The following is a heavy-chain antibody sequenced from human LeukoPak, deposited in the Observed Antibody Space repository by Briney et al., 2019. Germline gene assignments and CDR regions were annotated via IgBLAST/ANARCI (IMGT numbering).Heavy chain of an antibody. Sequence: SETLSLTCTVSGGSISSYYWSWIRQPPGKGLEWIGYIYYSGSTNYNPSLKSRVTISVDTSKNQFSLRLSSVTAADTAVYYCAAGGSGARYYYYGMDVWGQGTTVTVSS. CDR3: AAGGSGARYYYYGMDV. CDR2: IYYSGST. CDR1: GGSISSYY. D-gene: IGHD3-10*01. V-gene: IGHV4-59*01. J-gene: IGHJ6*02.